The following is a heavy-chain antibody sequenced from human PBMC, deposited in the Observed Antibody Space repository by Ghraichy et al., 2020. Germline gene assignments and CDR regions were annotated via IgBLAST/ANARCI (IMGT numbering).Heavy chain of an antibody. V-gene: IGHV4-59*08. Sequence: SETLSLTCTVSGGSVSSDYWTWIRQPPWKRLEWMGLISPSGSTYYNPSLKSRVTISVDRSKNQFSLRLTSVTATDTALYYCARQPAPYSSASASDSWGQGALVTVSS. CDR1: GGSVSSDY. D-gene: IGHD2-2*01. CDR2: ISPSGST. J-gene: IGHJ4*02. CDR3: ARQPAPYSSASASDS.